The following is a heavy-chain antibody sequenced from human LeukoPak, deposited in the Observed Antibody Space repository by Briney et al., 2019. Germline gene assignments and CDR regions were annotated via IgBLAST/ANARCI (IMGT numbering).Heavy chain of an antibody. CDR3: ATDSGMVAGTGVFDY. V-gene: IGHV1-24*01. Sequence: ASVKVSCKVSGYTLTELSMHGVRQAPGKGLEWMGGFDPEDGETIYAQKFQGRVTMTEDTSTDTAYMELSSLRSEDTAVYYCATDSGMVAGTGVFDYWGQGTLVTVSS. CDR1: GYTLTELS. J-gene: IGHJ4*02. CDR2: FDPEDGET. D-gene: IGHD6-19*01.